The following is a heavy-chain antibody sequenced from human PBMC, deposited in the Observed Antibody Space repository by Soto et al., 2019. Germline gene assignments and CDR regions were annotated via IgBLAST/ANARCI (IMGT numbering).Heavy chain of an antibody. CDR3: AHRQIAAVCHEYFPH. Sequence: SGPTLVNPTQTLTLTCTFSGFSLSTSGVGAGWIRQPPGKALEWLALIYWDDDKRYSPSLKSRLTITKDTSKNQVVLTMTNMDPVDTATYYCAHRQIAAVCHEYFPHWGQGTLVTVSS. J-gene: IGHJ1*01. V-gene: IGHV2-5*02. CDR2: IYWDDDK. D-gene: IGHD6-13*01. CDR1: GFSLSTSGVG.